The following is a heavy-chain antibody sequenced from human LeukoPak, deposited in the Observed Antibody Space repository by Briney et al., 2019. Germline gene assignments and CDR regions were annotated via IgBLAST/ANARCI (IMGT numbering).Heavy chain of an antibody. V-gene: IGHV3-21*01. J-gene: IGHJ4*02. Sequence: GALRLSCAASGFTFSSYSMNWVRQAPGKGLEWVSSISSSSSYIYYADSVKGRFTISRDNAKNSLYLQMNSLRAEDTAVYYCARGPNWNDEDYWGQGTLVTVSS. CDR1: GFTFSSYS. CDR2: ISSSSSYI. CDR3: ARGPNWNDEDY. D-gene: IGHD1-20*01.